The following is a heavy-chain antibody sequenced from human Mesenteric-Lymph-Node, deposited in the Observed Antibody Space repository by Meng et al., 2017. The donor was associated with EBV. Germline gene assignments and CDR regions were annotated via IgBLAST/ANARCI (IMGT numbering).Heavy chain of an antibody. CDR3: ARGLGGSRNYYFDY. Sequence: QVHLQESGPGLVKPSGTLSLTCTISGGSITSGDWWSWVRQTPGNGLEWIGQVYHRGSSSYNPSLKSRATISVDNSNNQFSLRLTSVTAADTAVYYCARGLGGSRNYYFDYWGQGTLVTVSS. CDR1: GGSITSGDW. D-gene: IGHD3-16*01. CDR2: VYHRGSS. J-gene: IGHJ4*02. V-gene: IGHV4-4*02.